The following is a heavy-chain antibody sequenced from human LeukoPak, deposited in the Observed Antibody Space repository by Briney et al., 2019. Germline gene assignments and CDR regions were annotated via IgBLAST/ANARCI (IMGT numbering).Heavy chain of an antibody. CDR1: GYTFTSYY. D-gene: IGHD2-21*02. CDR2: ISPYNGYT. CDR3: AKDHLSYCGGDCYSDY. Sequence: GASVKVSCKASGYTFTSYYMHWVRQAPGQGLEWMGWISPYNGYTNYAQKFQGRVTMTTDSSTNTAYMKVRSLTYDDTAIYYCAKDHLSYCGGDCYSDYWGQGTLVTVSS. V-gene: IGHV1-18*04. J-gene: IGHJ4*02.